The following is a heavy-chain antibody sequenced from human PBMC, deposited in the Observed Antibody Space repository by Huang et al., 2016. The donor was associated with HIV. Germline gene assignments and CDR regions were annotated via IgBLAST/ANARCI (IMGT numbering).Heavy chain of an antibody. CDR3: AKEIAVPGSRWFDP. J-gene: IGHJ5*02. Sequence: QVQLVESGGGVVQPGRSLRLSCAASEFTFSDYAMHWVRQATGKGLEWLAVISYDGNDKNHADAVKGRFTISRDNSKNTLYLEMNSLRAEDTAVYFCAKEIAVPGSRWFDPWGQGTLVTVSS. D-gene: IGHD6-13*01. CDR2: ISYDGNDK. V-gene: IGHV3-30*18. CDR1: EFTFSDYA.